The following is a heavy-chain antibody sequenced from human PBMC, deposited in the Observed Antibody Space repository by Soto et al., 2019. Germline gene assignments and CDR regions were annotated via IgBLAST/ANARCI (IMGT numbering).Heavy chain of an antibody. J-gene: IGHJ4*02. D-gene: IGHD6-6*01. CDR2: ISGSGGST. CDR3: AKPASIAARGAFDY. CDR1: GFTFSSYA. Sequence: EVQLLESGGGVVQPGGSLRLSCAAAGFTFSSYAMSLVLQAPGQRLEWVSAISGSGGSTYYADSVKGRFTISRDNAKNTLYLQMNSRRAEDTAVYYCAKPASIAARGAFDYWGQGTLVTVSS. V-gene: IGHV3-23*01.